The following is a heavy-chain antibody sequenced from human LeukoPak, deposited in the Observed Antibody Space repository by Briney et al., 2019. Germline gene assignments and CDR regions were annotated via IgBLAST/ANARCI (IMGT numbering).Heavy chain of an antibody. Sequence: GGSLRLSCAASGFVFSNTWMNWVRQAPGKGLVWVSRINSDGSSIVYADSVKGRFTMSRVNAKNTMYLQMNSLRGDDAAVYYCVRDWYYSTDYGGQGTLVTVSS. CDR2: INSDGSSI. J-gene: IGHJ4*02. CDR3: VRDWYYSTDY. D-gene: IGHD4-11*01. CDR1: GFVFSNTW. V-gene: IGHV3-74*01.